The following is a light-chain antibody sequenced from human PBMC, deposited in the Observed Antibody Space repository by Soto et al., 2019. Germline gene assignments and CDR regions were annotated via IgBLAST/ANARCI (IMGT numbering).Light chain of an antibody. CDR3: QQYGTLFWT. CDR2: GAS. Sequence: EIVLTQSPGTLSLSPGERATLSCRTSQSVSTSYLAWYQQKPGQAPRLLIYGASTRATGIPDRFSGSGSGTDFTLTISRPAPDDCAVCYCQQYGTLFWTCGGGTKVDIK. CDR1: QSVSTSY. J-gene: IGKJ4*02. V-gene: IGKV3-20*01.